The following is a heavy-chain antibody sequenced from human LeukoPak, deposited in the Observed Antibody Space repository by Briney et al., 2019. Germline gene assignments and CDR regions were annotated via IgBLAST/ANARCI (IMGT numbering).Heavy chain of an antibody. V-gene: IGHV1-46*01. CDR3: ARALYCSGSSCYSSASDY. Sequence: ASVKVSCKTSGYTFTSYYFHWVRQAPGQGLEWTGIINPSGGSTSYAQKFQGRVTMTRDTSTSTVYMELSSLSSEDTAVYYCARALYCSGSSCYSSASDYWDQGTLVTVSS. D-gene: IGHD2-15*01. CDR2: INPSGGST. CDR1: GYTFTSYY. J-gene: IGHJ4*02.